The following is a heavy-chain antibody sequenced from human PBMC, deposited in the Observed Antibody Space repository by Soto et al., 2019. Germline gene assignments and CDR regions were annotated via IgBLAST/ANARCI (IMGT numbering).Heavy chain of an antibody. V-gene: IGHV1-46*03. CDR3: AKAIAVAGCFDY. CDR1: GYTFTSYY. D-gene: IGHD6-19*01. CDR2: INPSGGST. J-gene: IGHJ4*02. Sequence: ASVKVSCKASGYTFTSYYMHWVRQAPGQGLEWMGIINPSGGSTSYAQKFQGRVTMTRDTSTSTVYMELSSLRSEDTAVYYCAKAIAVAGCFDYWGQGTLVTVSS.